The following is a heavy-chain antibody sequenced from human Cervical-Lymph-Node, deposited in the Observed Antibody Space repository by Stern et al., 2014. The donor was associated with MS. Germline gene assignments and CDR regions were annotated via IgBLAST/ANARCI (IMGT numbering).Heavy chain of an antibody. CDR1: GFTVSNNY. D-gene: IGHD3-3*01. Sequence: EVQLVASGGGLIQPGGSLRLSCAAPGFTVSNNYMSWVRQAPGKGLEWVSLIYTDDTTYYAGSVKGRFTISRDNSQNKLFLQMNSLRPEDSAVYYCARAIFGVNTAAMAPDAFDTWGQGTMVTVSS. CDR3: ARAIFGVNTAAMAPDAFDT. V-gene: IGHV3-53*01. J-gene: IGHJ3*02. CDR2: IYTDDTT.